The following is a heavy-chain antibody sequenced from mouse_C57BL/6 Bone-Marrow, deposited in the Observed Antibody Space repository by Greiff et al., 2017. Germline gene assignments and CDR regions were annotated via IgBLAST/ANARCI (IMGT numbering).Heavy chain of an antibody. CDR1: GFTFSSYG. Sequence: EVKLMESGGDLVKPGGSLKLSCAASGFTFSSYGMSWVRQTPDKRLEWVATISSGGSYTYYPDSMKGRFTISRDNAKNTLYLQMSSLKSEDTAMYYCARRGTSWYFDVWGTGTTVTVSS. V-gene: IGHV5-6*02. CDR2: ISSGGSYT. J-gene: IGHJ1*03. CDR3: ARRGTSWYFDV. D-gene: IGHD3-3*01.